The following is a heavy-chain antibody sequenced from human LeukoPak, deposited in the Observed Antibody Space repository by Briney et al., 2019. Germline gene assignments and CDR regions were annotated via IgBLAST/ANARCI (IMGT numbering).Heavy chain of an antibody. V-gene: IGHV3-74*01. CDR1: GFTFSSYS. CDR3: AMTRNYAFDI. J-gene: IGHJ3*02. Sequence: GGSLRLSCEASGFTFSSYSMNWVRQAPGKGLVWVSRINSDGSSTSYADSVKGRFTISRDNAKNTLYLQMNSLRAEDTAVYYCAMTRNYAFDIWGQATMVTVSS. D-gene: IGHD1-14*01. CDR2: INSDGSST.